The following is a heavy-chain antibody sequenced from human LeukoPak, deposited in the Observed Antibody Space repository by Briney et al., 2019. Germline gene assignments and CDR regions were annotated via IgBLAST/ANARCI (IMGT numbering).Heavy chain of an antibody. CDR3: ASPYGDPGPYYYYGMDV. Sequence: PGGSLRLSCAASGFTFSSYSMNWVRQAPGKGLEWVSSISSSSSYIYYADSVKGRFTISRDNAKNSLYLQMNSLRAEDTAVYYCASPYGDPGPYYYYGMDVWGQGTTVTVSS. CDR2: ISSSSSYI. CDR1: GFTFSSYS. D-gene: IGHD4-17*01. V-gene: IGHV3-21*01. J-gene: IGHJ6*02.